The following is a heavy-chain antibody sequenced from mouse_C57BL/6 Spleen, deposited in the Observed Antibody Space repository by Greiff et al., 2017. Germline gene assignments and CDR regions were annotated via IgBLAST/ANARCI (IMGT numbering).Heavy chain of an antibody. D-gene: IGHD1-1*01. V-gene: IGHV3-8*01. J-gene: IGHJ1*03. CDR3: ARMRDYYGSIWYFDV. CDR2: ISYSGST. CDR1: GYSITSDY. Sequence: EVHLVESGPGLAKPSQTLSLTCSVTGYSITSDYWNWIRKFPGNKLEYMGYISYSGSTYYNPSLKSRISITRDTSKNQYYLQLNSVTTEDTATYYCARMRDYYGSIWYFDVWGTGTTVTVSS.